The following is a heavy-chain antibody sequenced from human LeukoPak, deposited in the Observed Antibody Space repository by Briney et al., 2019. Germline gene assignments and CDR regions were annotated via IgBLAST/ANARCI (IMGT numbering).Heavy chain of an antibody. D-gene: IGHD3-3*01. Sequence: SETLSLTCTVSGGSISSYYWSWIRQPPGKGLEWIGYIYYSGSPNYNPSLKSRVTISVDTSKNQFSLKLSSVTAADTAVYYCARDAGRGYDFWSGYYDSSISYYMDVWGKGTTVTVSS. J-gene: IGHJ6*03. V-gene: IGHV4-59*01. CDR2: IYYSGSP. CDR1: GGSISSYY. CDR3: ARDAGRGYDFWSGYYDSSISYYMDV.